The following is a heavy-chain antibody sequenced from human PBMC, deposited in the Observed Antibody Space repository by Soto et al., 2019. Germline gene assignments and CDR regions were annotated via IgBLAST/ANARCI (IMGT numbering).Heavy chain of an antibody. CDR3: AKDRVVVAATRAFYPDWPPDY. CDR2: ISGAGDHT. D-gene: IGHD2-15*01. V-gene: IGHV3-23*01. Sequence: GGSLRLSCAASGFIFNTYAMSWVRQPPGKGLEWVATISGAGDHTYYADSVKGRFTISSDNSKNTLYLQMNSLRAEDTAVYYCAKDRVVVAATRAFYPDWPPDYWGQGALVTVSS. J-gene: IGHJ4*02. CDR1: GFIFNTYA.